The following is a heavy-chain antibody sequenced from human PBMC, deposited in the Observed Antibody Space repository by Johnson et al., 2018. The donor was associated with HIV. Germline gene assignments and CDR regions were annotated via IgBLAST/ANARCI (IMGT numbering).Heavy chain of an antibody. D-gene: IGHD3-22*01. J-gene: IGHJ3*02. CDR2: ISYDASNK. CDR3: AGEGWVFYVSDGSLAFDM. V-gene: IGHV3-30-3*01. CDR1: GFTFSSYA. Sequence: QEKLVESGGGVVQPGRSLRLSCAASGFTFSSYAMHWVRQAPGKGLEWVAVISYDASNKYYADSVKGRFTISRDNSKNSLYLQMNSLRAGDTAVYHCAGEGWVFYVSDGSLAFDMWGQGTMVTVSS.